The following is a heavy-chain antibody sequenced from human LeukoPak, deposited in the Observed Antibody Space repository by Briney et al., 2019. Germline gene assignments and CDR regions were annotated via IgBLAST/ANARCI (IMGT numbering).Heavy chain of an antibody. D-gene: IGHD2-2*01. J-gene: IGHJ6*03. CDR1: GYTFTSYY. CDR3: ARGGYCSSTSCYATNTRYYYYYMDV. CDR2: INPSGGST. V-gene: IGHV1-46*01. Sequence: GASVTVSCTASGYTFTSYYMHWVRQAPGQGLEWMGIINPSGGSTSYAQKFQGRVTMTRDTSTSTVYMELSSLRSEDTAVYYCARGGYCSSTSCYATNTRYYYYYMDVWGKGTTVTISS.